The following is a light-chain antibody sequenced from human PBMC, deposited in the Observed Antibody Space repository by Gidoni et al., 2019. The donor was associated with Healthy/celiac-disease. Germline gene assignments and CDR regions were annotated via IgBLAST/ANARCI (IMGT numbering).Light chain of an antibody. V-gene: IGKV3-20*01. Sequence: EIVFTQSPGTLSLSPGESATLSFRARQRFSSSYLPGYQQKPGQAPRLLIYGASSRATGIPDRFSGSGSGTDFTLTISRLEPEDFAVYYCQQYGSSPPGATFGPGTKVDIK. J-gene: IGKJ3*01. CDR2: GAS. CDR3: QQYGSSPPGAT. CDR1: QRFSSSY.